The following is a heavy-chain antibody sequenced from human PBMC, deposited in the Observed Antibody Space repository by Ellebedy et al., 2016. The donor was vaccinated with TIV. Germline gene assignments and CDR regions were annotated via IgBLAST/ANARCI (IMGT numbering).Heavy chain of an antibody. V-gene: IGHV3-30*02. CDR1: GFTFSSYG. CDR3: AKEREPAVAADY. Sequence: GESLKISCAASGFTFSSYGMHWVRQAPGKGLEWVAFIRYDGRNKYYADSVKGRFTISRDNSKNTLYLQMNSLRAEDTAVYYCAKEREPAVAADYWGQGTLVTVSS. D-gene: IGHD6-19*01. CDR2: IRYDGRNK. J-gene: IGHJ4*02.